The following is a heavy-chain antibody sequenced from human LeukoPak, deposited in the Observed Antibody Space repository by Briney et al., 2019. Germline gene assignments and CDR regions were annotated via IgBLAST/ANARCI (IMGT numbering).Heavy chain of an antibody. CDR1: GYTFTSYG. CDR3: ARVYCSGGSCYSSFGGYFDY. J-gene: IGHJ4*02. Sequence: ASVEVSCKASGYTFTSYGISWVRQAPGQGLEWMGWISAYNGNTNYAQKLQGRVTMTTDTSTSTAYMELRSLRSDDTAVYYCARVYCSGGSCYSSFGGYFDYWGQGTLVTVSS. CDR2: ISAYNGNT. D-gene: IGHD2-15*01. V-gene: IGHV1-18*01.